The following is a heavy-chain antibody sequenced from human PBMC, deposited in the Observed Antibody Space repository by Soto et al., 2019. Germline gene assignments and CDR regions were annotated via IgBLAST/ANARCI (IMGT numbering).Heavy chain of an antibody. D-gene: IGHD3-9*01. CDR3: TTDRVLRYFDWLLLDAFDI. CDR1: GFTFSNAW. V-gene: IGHV3-15*01. CDR2: IKSKTDGGTT. Sequence: PGGSLRLSCAASGFTFSNAWMSWVRQAPGKGLEWVGRIKSKTDGGTTDYAAPVKGRFTISRDDSKNTLYLQMNSLKTEDTAVYYFTTDRVLRYFDWLLLDAFDIWGQGTMVTVSS. J-gene: IGHJ3*02.